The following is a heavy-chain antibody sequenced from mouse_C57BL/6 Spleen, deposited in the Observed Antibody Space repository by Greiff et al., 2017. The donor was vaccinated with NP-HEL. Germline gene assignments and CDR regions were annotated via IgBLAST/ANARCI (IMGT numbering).Heavy chain of an antibody. V-gene: IGHV1-76*01. D-gene: IGHD2-1*01. CDR1: GYTFTDYY. J-gene: IGHJ4*01. Sequence: VQLQQSGAELVRPGASVKLSCKASGYTFTDYYINWVKQRPGQGLEWIARIYPGSGNTDYNEKFKGKATLTAEKSSSTAYMQLSSLTSEDSAVYFCVYDDYAMDYWGQGTAVTVSS. CDR3: VYDDYAMDY. CDR2: IYPGSGNT.